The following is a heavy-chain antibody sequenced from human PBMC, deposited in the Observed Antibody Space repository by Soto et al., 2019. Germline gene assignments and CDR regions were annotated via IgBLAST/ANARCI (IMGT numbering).Heavy chain of an antibody. D-gene: IGHD6-13*01. CDR2: MSYDGTKE. Sequence: GGSLRLSCAASGFTLTTYGMHWVRQAPGTGVEWVAAMSYDGTKEYYADSVKGRFTISRDSSRNTLFLQLNSLRAEDTAVYYCAKEFGSTWIDHWGEGTLVTVSS. CDR3: AKEFGSTWIDH. V-gene: IGHV3-30*18. CDR1: GFTLTTYG. J-gene: IGHJ4*02.